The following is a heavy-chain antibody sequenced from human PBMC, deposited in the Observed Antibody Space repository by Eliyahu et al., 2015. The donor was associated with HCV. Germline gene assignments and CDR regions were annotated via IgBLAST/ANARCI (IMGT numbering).Heavy chain of an antibody. V-gene: IGHV1-8*01. CDR2: MXPNXGNT. CDR1: XYTFTSYD. D-gene: IGHD3-3*01. Sequence: QVQLVQSGAEVKKPGASVKVSCKASXYTFTSYDXNXVRQATGQGLEWMGWMXPNXGNTGYAQKFQGRVTMTRNTSISTAYMELSSLRSEDTAVYYCARGVFSDFWSGRMAGAWFDPWGQGTLVTVSS. CDR3: ARGVFSDFWSGRMAGAWFDP. J-gene: IGHJ5*02.